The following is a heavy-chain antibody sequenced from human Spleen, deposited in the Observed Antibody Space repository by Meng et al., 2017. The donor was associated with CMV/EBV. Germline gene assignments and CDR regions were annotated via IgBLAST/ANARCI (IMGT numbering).Heavy chain of an antibody. V-gene: IGHV4-34*01. CDR2: INHSGST. CDR3: ARAHAALYSNSASDAFDI. CDR1: GGPLSGYY. D-gene: IGHD4-11*01. J-gene: IGHJ3*02. Sequence: GSLRLSCAVYGGPLSGYYWSWIRQPPGKGLEWIGEINHSGSTNYNPSLKSRVTISGDTSKNQFSLSLSSVTAADTAVYYCARAHAALYSNSASDAFDIWGQGTMVTVSS.